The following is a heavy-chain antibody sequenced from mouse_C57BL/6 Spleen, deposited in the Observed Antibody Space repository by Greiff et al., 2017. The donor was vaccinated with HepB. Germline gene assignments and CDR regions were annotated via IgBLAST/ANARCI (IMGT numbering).Heavy chain of an antibody. D-gene: IGHD2-3*01. Sequence: EVQLQQSGAELVRPGASVKLSCTASGFNIKDDYMHWVKQRPEQGLEWIGWIDPENGDTEYASKFQGKATITADTSSNTAYLQLSSLTSEDTAVYYCTKGGYDGYSAWFAYWGQGTLVTVSA. CDR3: TKGGYDGYSAWFAY. V-gene: IGHV14-4*01. CDR2: IDPENGDT. CDR1: GFNIKDDY. J-gene: IGHJ3*01.